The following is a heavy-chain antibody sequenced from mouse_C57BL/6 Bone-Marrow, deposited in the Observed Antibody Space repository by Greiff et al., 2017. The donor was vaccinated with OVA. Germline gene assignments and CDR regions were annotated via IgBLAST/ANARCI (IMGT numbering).Heavy chain of an antibody. CDR1: GYTFTSYG. J-gene: IGHJ3*01. Sequence: QVQLKQSGAELARPGASVKLSCKASGYTFTSYGISWVKQRTGQGLEWIGEIYPRSGNTYYNEKFKGKATLTADKSSSTAYMELRSLTSEDSAVYFCARNGYYGNYEFAYWGQGTLVTVPA. D-gene: IGHD2-1*01. CDR3: ARNGYYGNYEFAY. CDR2: IYPRSGNT. V-gene: IGHV1-81*01.